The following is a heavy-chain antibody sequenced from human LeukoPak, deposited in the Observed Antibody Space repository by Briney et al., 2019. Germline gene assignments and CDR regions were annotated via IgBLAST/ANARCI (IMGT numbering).Heavy chain of an antibody. CDR3: ARVDSGTYYMPFDY. J-gene: IGHJ4*02. D-gene: IGHD1-26*01. CDR2: IYHSGST. V-gene: IGHV4-30-2*02. CDR1: GGSISSGGYS. Sequence: PSQTLSLTCAVSGGSISSGGYSWSWIRQPPGKGLEWIGYIYHSGSTYYNPSLKSRVTISVDRSKNQISLRLSSVTAADTAVYFCARVDSGTYYMPFDYWGRDPWSPSPQ.